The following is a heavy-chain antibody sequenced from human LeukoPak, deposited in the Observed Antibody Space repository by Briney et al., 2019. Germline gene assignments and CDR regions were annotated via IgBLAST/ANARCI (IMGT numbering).Heavy chain of an antibody. Sequence: GGSLRLSCAASGFTFNTYAMSWVRQAPGKGLEWVSAISTGGVNTYYTDSVKGRFTISRDNSKNTLYLQMNSLRAEDTAVYYCASNPVVDSYYYYGMDVWGQGTTVTVSS. CDR1: GFTFNTYA. D-gene: IGHD3-22*01. CDR3: ASNPVVDSYYYYGMDV. J-gene: IGHJ6*02. CDR2: ISTGGVNT. V-gene: IGHV3-23*01.